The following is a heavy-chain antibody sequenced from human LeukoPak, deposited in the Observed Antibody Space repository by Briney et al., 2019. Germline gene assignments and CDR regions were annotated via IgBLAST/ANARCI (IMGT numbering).Heavy chain of an antibody. Sequence: ASVKVSCKTSGYTFIGHYIHWVRQAPGQGLEWMGWINPKNGGANYAPRFRGRVTMTRDRSTSTVYMELTRLTSDDTAMYYCAIYDSSGDDAFGIWGQGTMVTVSS. D-gene: IGHD3-22*01. J-gene: IGHJ3*02. CDR1: GYTFIGHY. V-gene: IGHV1-2*07. CDR2: INPKNGGA. CDR3: AIYDSSGDDAFGI.